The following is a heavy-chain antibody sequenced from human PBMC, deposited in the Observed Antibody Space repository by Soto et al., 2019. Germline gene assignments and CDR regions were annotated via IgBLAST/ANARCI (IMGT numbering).Heavy chain of an antibody. J-gene: IGHJ6*02. CDR1: GFAFGSSE. CDR3: ALGYYYYGIAV. CDR2: ITSTGGSI. Sequence: GGSLRLSCAASGFAFGSSEMNWFRQAPGKGLEWVAYITSTGGSISYADSVKGRFTISRDNAKSSLYLQMNSLRAEDTALYYCALGYYYYGIAVWGQGSSVTVSS. D-gene: IGHD2-2*03. V-gene: IGHV3-48*03.